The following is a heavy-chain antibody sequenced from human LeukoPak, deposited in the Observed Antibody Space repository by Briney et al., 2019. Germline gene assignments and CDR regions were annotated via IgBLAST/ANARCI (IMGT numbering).Heavy chain of an antibody. CDR3: ATGLDYYDSSVAAFDI. J-gene: IGHJ3*02. V-gene: IGHV1-8*01. D-gene: IGHD3-22*01. CDR2: MNPNSGNT. Sequence: ASVKVSCKASGYTFTSYDINWVRQATGQGLEWMGWMNPNSGNTGYAQKFQGRVTMTRNTSISTAYMELSSLRSEDTAVYYCATGLDYYDSSVAAFDIWGQGTMVTVSS. CDR1: GYTFTSYD.